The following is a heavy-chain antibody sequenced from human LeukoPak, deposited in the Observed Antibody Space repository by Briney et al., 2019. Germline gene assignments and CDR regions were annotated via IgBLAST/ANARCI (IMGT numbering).Heavy chain of an antibody. Sequence: SETLPLTCTVSGGSISSGDYYWSWIRQPPGKGLEWIGYIYYSGSTYYNPSLKSRVTISVDTSKNQFSLKLSSATAADTAVYYCARDRPDSSGWYGFDYWGQGTLVTVSS. CDR3: ARDRPDSSGWYGFDY. CDR2: IYYSGST. J-gene: IGHJ4*02. D-gene: IGHD6-19*01. CDR1: GGSISSGDYY. V-gene: IGHV4-30-4*01.